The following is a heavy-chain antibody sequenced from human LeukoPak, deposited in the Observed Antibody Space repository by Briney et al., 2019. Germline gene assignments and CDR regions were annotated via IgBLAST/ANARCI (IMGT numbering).Heavy chain of an antibody. D-gene: IGHD6-6*01. CDR2: IYYSGST. V-gene: IGHV4-39*01. CDR3: ARPTSRTYSSSSSIYFDY. CDR1: GGSISSSSYY. Sequence: SETLSLTCTVSGGSISSSSYYWGWLRQPPGKGLEWIGSIYYSGSTYYNPSLKSRVTISVDTSKNQFSLKLSSVTAADTAVYYCARPTSRTYSSSSSIYFDYWGQGTLVTVSS. J-gene: IGHJ4*02.